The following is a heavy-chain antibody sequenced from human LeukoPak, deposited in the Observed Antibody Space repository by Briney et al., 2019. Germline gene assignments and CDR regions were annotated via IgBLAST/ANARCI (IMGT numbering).Heavy chain of an antibody. J-gene: IGHJ6*02. CDR1: GGSISSYY. D-gene: IGHD1-26*01. CDR2: IYYSGST. Sequence: SEPLSLTCTVSGGSISSYYWSWIRQPPGKGLEWIGYIYYSGSTNYNPSLKSRVTISVDTSKNQFSLKLSSVTAADTAVYYCARAPNSGSYYYYYGMDVWGQGTTVTVSS. CDR3: ARAPNSGSYYYYYGMDV. V-gene: IGHV4-59*08.